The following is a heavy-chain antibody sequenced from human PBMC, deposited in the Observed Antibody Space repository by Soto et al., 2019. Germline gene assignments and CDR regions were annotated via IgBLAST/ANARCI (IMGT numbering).Heavy chain of an antibody. J-gene: IGHJ6*03. CDR3: ARLAGVVAAHMDV. CDR2: IYPGDSDT. CDR1: GYSFISYW. V-gene: IGHV5-51*01. Sequence: LGESLKIYCKGCGYSFISYWIGWVRQMPGKGLEWMGIIYPGDSDTRYSPSFQGQVTISADKSISTAYLQWSSLKASDTAMYYCARLAGVVAAHMDVWGKGTTVTVSS. D-gene: IGHD2-15*01.